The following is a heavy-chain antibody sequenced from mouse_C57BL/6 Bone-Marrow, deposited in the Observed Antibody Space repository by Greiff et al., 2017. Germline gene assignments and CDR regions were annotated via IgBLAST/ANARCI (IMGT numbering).Heavy chain of an antibody. CDR2: IDPNSGGT. J-gene: IGHJ1*03. Sequence: QVQLQQPGAELVKPGASVKLSCKASGYTFTSYWMHWVKQRPGRGLEWIGRIDPNSGGTKYNEKFKSKATLTVDKPSSSAYMQLSSLTSEDSAVYYCERDYGSSWSYWYFDVWGTGTTVTVSS. CDR1: GYTFTSYW. D-gene: IGHD1-1*01. V-gene: IGHV1-72*01. CDR3: ERDYGSSWSYWYFDV.